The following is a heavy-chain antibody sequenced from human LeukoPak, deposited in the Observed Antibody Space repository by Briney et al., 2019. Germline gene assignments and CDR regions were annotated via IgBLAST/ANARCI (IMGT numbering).Heavy chain of an antibody. D-gene: IGHD1-26*01. CDR3: AKDTDASPWHPGGGLTFDS. J-gene: IGHJ4*02. CDR1: GFTLNVYA. Sequence: GGSLRLSCAASGFTLNVYAMSWVRQAPGKGLEWVSAISGHSDNTYYADSVKGRFTIYRDNSHNAVFLQMHSLAAEATGVYYCAKDTDASPWHPGGGLTFDSWGQGTLVTVSS. CDR2: ISGHSDNT. V-gene: IGHV3-23*01.